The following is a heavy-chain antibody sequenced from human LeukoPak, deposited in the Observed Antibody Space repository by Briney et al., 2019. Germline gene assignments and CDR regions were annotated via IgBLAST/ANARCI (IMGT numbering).Heavy chain of an antibody. CDR2: IYYSGNT. Sequence: SQTLSLTCTVSGGSISSGGYYWSWIRQHPGKGLEWIGYIYYSGNTYYNPSLKSRITISVDRSKNQFSLKLSSVTAADTAVYYCARDLRDILTGYSYFDYWGQGTLVTVSS. V-gene: IGHV4-31*03. D-gene: IGHD3-9*01. CDR1: GGSISSGGYY. CDR3: ARDLRDILTGYSYFDY. J-gene: IGHJ4*02.